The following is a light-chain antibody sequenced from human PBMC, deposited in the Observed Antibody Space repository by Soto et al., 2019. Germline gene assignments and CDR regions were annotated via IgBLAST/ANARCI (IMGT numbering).Light chain of an antibody. CDR2: DAS. J-gene: IGKJ2*01. Sequence: DVHLTQSPSTLSAYVGDRVTITCRANQSVTTWLAWYQQKLGTAPKLLIYDASNLEAGVPSRFSGSGSGTEFTLTITSLQPDDCATYYCQQYSSYWNTFGQGTKLEIK. CDR1: QSVTTW. V-gene: IGKV1-5*01. CDR3: QQYSSYWNT.